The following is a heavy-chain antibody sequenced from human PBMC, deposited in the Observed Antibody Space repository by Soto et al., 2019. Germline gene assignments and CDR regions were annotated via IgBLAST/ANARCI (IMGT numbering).Heavy chain of an antibody. CDR1: GFTFSSYG. D-gene: IGHD5-18*01. Sequence: GGSLRLSCAASGFTFSSYGMHWVRQAPGKGLEWVAVIWYDGSNKYYADSVKGRFTISRDNSKNTLYLQMNSLRAEDTAVYYCARDGGGGGTAMANQFDYWGQGTLVTVSS. V-gene: IGHV3-33*01. CDR3: ARDGGGGGTAMANQFDY. CDR2: IWYDGSNK. J-gene: IGHJ4*02.